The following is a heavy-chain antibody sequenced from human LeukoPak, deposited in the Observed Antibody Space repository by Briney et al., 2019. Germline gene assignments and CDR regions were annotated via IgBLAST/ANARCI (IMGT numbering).Heavy chain of an antibody. CDR1: GYPLSSHA. V-gene: IGHV3-23*01. CDR3: VREAGYCASVCLKSNWFDP. Sequence: AGGSLRLSCAASGYPLSSHAMSWVRQPPGKGVEWVSPFSNGNTYYAEAVRGRFTISRDDSKNTVYLQMNSLRDEDTALYYCVREAGYCASVCLKSNWFDPWGQGTLVTVSS. D-gene: IGHD2-21*02. CDR2: FSNGNT. J-gene: IGHJ5*02.